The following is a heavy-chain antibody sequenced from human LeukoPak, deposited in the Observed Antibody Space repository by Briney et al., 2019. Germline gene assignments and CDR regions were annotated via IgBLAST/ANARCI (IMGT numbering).Heavy chain of an antibody. Sequence: ASVKVSCKASGYTFTSYGISWVRQAPGQGLEWMGWISAYNGNTNYAQKLQGRVTMTTDTSTSTAYMELRSLRSDDTAVYYCAAAITIFGGVMRGASWFDPWGQGTLVTVSS. CDR1: GYTFTSYG. CDR3: AAAITIFGGVMRGASWFDP. CDR2: ISAYNGNT. J-gene: IGHJ5*02. D-gene: IGHD3-3*01. V-gene: IGHV1-18*01.